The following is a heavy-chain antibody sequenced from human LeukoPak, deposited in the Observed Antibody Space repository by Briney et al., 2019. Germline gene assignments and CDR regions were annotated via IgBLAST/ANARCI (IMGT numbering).Heavy chain of an antibody. CDR1: GDSISTYY. Sequence: SETLSLTCTVSGDSISTYYWSWIRQPPGKGLEWIGYIYYSGSTNYNPSLKSRVTISVDTSKNQFSLKLSSVTAADTAVYYCARDRDGGGAVDYWGQGTLVTVSS. CDR2: IYYSGST. V-gene: IGHV4-59*01. J-gene: IGHJ4*02. D-gene: IGHD4-23*01. CDR3: ARDRDGGGAVDY.